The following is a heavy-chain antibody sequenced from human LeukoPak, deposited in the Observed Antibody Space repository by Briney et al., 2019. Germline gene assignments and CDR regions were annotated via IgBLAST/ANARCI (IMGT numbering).Heavy chain of an antibody. CDR3: SRESGPFCPFGY. Sequence: SETLSLTRGVSGGSISGTNCRSWVRQPPPQGLGWIGEISLAAQTNYNTSLNRRVTMPLNKPSNQLSLPLTSVTTADTASYYRSRESGPFCPFGYWGQGTLVIVSS. CDR1: GGSISGTNC. V-gene: IGHV4/OR15-8*02. D-gene: IGHD1-26*01. CDR2: ISLAAQT. J-gene: IGHJ4*02.